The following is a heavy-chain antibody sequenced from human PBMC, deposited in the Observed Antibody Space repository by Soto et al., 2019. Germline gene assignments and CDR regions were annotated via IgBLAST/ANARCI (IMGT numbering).Heavy chain of an antibody. D-gene: IGHD1-1*01. CDR1: GFTFGRYS. Sequence: GGSLRLSCAASGFTFGRYSMNWVRQAPGKGLEWVSYISSSSSTIYYADSVKGRFTISRDNAKNSLYLQMNSLRAEDTAVYYCARVDLERSAFDIWGQGTMVSVSS. J-gene: IGHJ3*02. CDR2: ISSSSSTI. CDR3: ARVDLERSAFDI. V-gene: IGHV3-48*01.